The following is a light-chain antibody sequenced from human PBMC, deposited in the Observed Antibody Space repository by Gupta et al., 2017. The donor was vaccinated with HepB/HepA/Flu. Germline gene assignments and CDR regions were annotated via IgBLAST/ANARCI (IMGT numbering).Light chain of an antibody. V-gene: IGKV1-39*01. J-gene: IGKJ4*01. CDR1: HSISRS. CDR2: AAS. CDR3: QQGDSSPLT. Sequence: DIQMTQSPSSLSASVGDRVTITCRASHSISRSLHWYQQKPGKAPNLLIYAASSLHSGVPSRFSGSGSGTDFTLTISNLQPEDFASYYCQQGDSSPLTFGGGTKLEIK.